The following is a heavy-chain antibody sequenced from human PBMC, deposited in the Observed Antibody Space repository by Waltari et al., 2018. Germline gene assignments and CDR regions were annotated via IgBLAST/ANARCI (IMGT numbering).Heavy chain of an antibody. CDR2: IKQEGSEK. D-gene: IGHD3-10*01. CDR1: GFTFSRYW. Sequence: EVQLVESGGGLVQPGGSLRLSCAASGFTFSRYWMSWVRQAPGKGLEWVANIKQEGSEKYYVDSVKGRFTISRDNAKNSLYLQMNSLRAEDTAVYYCAREPPLLWPRGAFDIWGQGTMVTVSS. V-gene: IGHV3-7*01. J-gene: IGHJ3*02. CDR3: AREPPLLWPRGAFDI.